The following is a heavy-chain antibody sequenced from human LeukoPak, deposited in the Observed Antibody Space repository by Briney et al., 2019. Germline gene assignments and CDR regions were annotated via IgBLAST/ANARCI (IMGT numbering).Heavy chain of an antibody. D-gene: IGHD6-6*01. Sequence: DPSETLSLTCTVSGGSISTYYWSWIRQPPGKGLEWIGYMYNSGSTNYNPSLKSRVTTSVDTSKNQFSLKLSSVTAADTAVYFCARQVGIAARPFDYWGQGTLVTVSS. CDR1: GGSISTYY. CDR2: MYNSGST. J-gene: IGHJ4*02. V-gene: IGHV4-59*08. CDR3: ARQVGIAARPFDY.